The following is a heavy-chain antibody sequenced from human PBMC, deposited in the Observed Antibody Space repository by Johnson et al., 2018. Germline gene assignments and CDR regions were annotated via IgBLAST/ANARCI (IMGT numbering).Heavy chain of an antibody. CDR2: MNPNSGNT. D-gene: IGHD2-21*01. CDR1: GYTFTSYE. Sequence: QVQLVESGAEVREPRASVKVCCKASGYTFTSYEINWVRQATGQGLEWMGWMNPNSGNTDYAQNFQDRVTMTRNSSITTAYMELSSLRSEDTAVYYCARLVALPDFYYGMDVWGQGTTVTVSS. V-gene: IGHV1-8*01. J-gene: IGHJ6*02. CDR3: ARLVALPDFYYGMDV.